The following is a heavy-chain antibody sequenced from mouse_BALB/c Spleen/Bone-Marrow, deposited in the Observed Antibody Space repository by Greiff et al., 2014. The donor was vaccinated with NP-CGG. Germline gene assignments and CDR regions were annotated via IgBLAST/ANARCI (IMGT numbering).Heavy chain of an antibody. V-gene: IGHV1-80*01. CDR2: IYPGDGDT. Sequence: QVQLQQSGAELVRPGSSVKISCKSSGYVFSTYWINWVKQRPGQGLEWIGQIYPGDGDTDFNGKFKDKATLTADESSNTAYMQRSRISSEASADYFGARGGSTVDYWGQGTTLTVS. CDR3: ARGGSTVDY. J-gene: IGHJ2*01. CDR1: GYVFSTYW.